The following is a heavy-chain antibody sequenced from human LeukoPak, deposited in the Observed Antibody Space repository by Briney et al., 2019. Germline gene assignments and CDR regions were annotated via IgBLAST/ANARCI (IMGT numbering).Heavy chain of an antibody. CDR3: ARGDYDILTGYLGWFDP. CDR2: IIPLFGTA. J-gene: IGHJ5*02. CDR1: GGTFSSYA. D-gene: IGHD3-9*01. Sequence: SLKVSCKASGGTFSSYAISWVRQAPGQGLEWMGGIIPLFGTANYAQKIQGRVTITADKATSTAYMELSSLRSEDTAVYYCARGDYDILTGYLGWFDPWGQGTLVTVSS. V-gene: IGHV1-69*06.